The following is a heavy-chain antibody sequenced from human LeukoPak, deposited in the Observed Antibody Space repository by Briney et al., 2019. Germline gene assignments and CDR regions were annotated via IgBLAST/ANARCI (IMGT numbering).Heavy chain of an antibody. D-gene: IGHD1-26*01. CDR1: GFTFSSYG. CDR3: AKEVSKVGAKGYFDY. CDR2: IRYDGSNK. Sequence: GGSLRLSCAASGFTFSSYGMHWVRQAPGKGLEWVAFIRYDGSNKYYADSVKGRFTISRDNSKNTLYLQMNSLRAEDTAVYYCAKEVSKVGAKGYFDYWGQGTLVTVSS. J-gene: IGHJ4*02. V-gene: IGHV3-30*02.